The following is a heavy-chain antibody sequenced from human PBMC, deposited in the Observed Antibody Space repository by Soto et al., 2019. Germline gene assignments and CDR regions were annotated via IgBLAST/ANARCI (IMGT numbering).Heavy chain of an antibody. CDR1: GFTFSDYA. Sequence: VQLVESGGGVVQPGRSLRLSCAASGFTFSDYAMHWVRQAPGKALEWVAVVSHDGRNTHYADSVKGRFTISRDSSKNTVSLEMTSLRAEDTSVYYCAKGGRQWMVPSAFNYWCQGARVTVSS. CDR3: AKGGRQWMVPSAFNY. J-gene: IGHJ4*02. V-gene: IGHV3-30*18. CDR2: VSHDGRNT. D-gene: IGHD6-19*01.